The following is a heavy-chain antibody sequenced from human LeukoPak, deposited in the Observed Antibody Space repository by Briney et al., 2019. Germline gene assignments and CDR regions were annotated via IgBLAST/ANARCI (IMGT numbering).Heavy chain of an antibody. Sequence: GGSLRLSCAASGFTFSSYAMSWVRQAPGKGLEWVSYISSSSSAINYADSVKGRFTISRDNAKNSLYLQMNSLRAEDTAVFYCARDRGGTDDFWSGYYTGYFDYWGQGTLVTVSS. V-gene: IGHV3-48*01. CDR2: ISSSSSAI. D-gene: IGHD3-3*01. J-gene: IGHJ4*02. CDR3: ARDRGGTDDFWSGYYTGYFDY. CDR1: GFTFSSYA.